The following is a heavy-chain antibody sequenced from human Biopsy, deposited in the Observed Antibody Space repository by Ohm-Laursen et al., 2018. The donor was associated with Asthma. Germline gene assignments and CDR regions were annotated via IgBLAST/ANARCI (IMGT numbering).Heavy chain of an antibody. Sequence: SLRLSCAASGFTLSDYYMTWVRQAPGKGLEWVSYIDKSSSTIYYADSVKGRFTISRDNPRNSLYLQMNSLRAEDTAVYYCARDAPTGGYIDYWGLGTLVTVSS. D-gene: IGHD7-27*01. J-gene: IGHJ4*02. V-gene: IGHV3-11*04. CDR1: GFTLSDYY. CDR3: ARDAPTGGYIDY. CDR2: IDKSSSTI.